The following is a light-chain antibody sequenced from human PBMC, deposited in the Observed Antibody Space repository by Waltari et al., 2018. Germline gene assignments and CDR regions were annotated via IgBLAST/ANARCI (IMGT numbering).Light chain of an antibody. CDR3: MEALQSVT. CDR2: LAS. CDR1: QSLPHSNGYNY. J-gene: IGKJ5*01. Sequence: DIVMTQSPLSLPVTPGEPASISCRSSQSLPHSNGYNYLDWYLQKPGQSPQILIYLASNRASGVPDRFSGSGSGTDFTRKISRVEAEDAGVYYCMEALQSVTFGQGTRLEIK. V-gene: IGKV2-28*01.